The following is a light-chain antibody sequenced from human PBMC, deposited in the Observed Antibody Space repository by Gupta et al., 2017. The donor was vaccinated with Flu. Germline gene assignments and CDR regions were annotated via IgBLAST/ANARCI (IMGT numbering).Light chain of an antibody. CDR2: GVS. Sequence: QSALTQPPSASGSPGQSVTISCTGTSSDVGGYNYVSWYQQHPGKAPKLMIYGVSKRPSGVPDRSSGSKSGNTASLTVSGLQAEDEADYYCSSYAGSNNVLFGGGTKLTVL. CDR1: SSDVGGYNY. J-gene: IGLJ2*01. V-gene: IGLV2-8*01. CDR3: SSYAGSNNVL.